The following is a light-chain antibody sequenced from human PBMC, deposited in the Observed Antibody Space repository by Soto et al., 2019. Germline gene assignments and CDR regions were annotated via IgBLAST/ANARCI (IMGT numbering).Light chain of an antibody. J-gene: IGKJ1*01. CDR2: WAS. CDR3: QQYYSIPPWT. V-gene: IGKV4-1*01. CDR1: QSVLYSSNNKNY. Sequence: DIVMTQSPDSLAVSLGERATINCKSSQSVLYSSNNKNYLAWYQHKPGQPLKLLIYWASTRESGVPDRFSGSGSGTDFTLTISSLQAEDVAVYYCQQYYSIPPWTFGQGTKVEIK.